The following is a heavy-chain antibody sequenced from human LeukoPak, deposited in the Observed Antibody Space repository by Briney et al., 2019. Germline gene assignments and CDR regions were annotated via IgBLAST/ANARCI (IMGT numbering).Heavy chain of an antibody. Sequence: ASVKVSCKASGYTFTSYGISWVRQAPGQGLEWMGWISAYNGNTNYAQKPQGRVTMTTDTSTSTAYMELRSLRSDDTAVYYCARLYYDILTGYSNFDYWGQGTLVTVSS. J-gene: IGHJ4*02. CDR3: ARLYYDILTGYSNFDY. V-gene: IGHV1-18*04. CDR2: ISAYNGNT. D-gene: IGHD3-9*01. CDR1: GYTFTSYG.